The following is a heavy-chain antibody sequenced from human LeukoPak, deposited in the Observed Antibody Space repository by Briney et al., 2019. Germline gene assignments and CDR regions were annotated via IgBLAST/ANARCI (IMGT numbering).Heavy chain of an antibody. Sequence: SETLSLTCAVYGESFSGYYWSWIRQPPGKGLEWIGEINHSGSTNYNPSLKSRVTISVDTSKNQFSLKLSSVTAADTAVYYCATRSDYDILTGYSYHFDYWGQGTLVTVSS. CDR1: GESFSGYY. V-gene: IGHV4-34*01. CDR2: INHSGST. D-gene: IGHD3-9*01. CDR3: ATRSDYDILTGYSYHFDY. J-gene: IGHJ4*02.